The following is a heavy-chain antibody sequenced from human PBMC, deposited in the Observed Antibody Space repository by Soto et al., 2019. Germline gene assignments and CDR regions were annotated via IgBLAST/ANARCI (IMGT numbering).Heavy chain of an antibody. V-gene: IGHV4-4*07. D-gene: IGHD3-10*01. J-gene: IGHJ6*02. CDR1: GGSISSYY. CDR3: ARDPRVWFGELYPYYYGMDV. Sequence: QVQLQESGPGLVKPSETLSLTCTVSGGSISSYYWSWIRQPAGKGLEWIGRIYTSGSTNYNPSLKSRVTMSVDTSKNQFSLKLSSVTAADTAVYYCARDPRVWFGELYPYYYGMDVWGQGTTVTVSS. CDR2: IYTSGST.